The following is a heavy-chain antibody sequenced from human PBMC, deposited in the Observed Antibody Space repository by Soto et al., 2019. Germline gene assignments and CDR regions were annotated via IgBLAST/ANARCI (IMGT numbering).Heavy chain of an antibody. Sequence: SETLSLTCTVSGDSVSSGSYYWTWIRQPPEKGLEYIAYIHSSGRTNYNPSLASRVTIALDTSKNQFSVKLSSVTAADTAVYYGASTDSAGRWAVGYWGQGTLVTVSS. J-gene: IGHJ4*01. D-gene: IGHD6-13*01. V-gene: IGHV4-61*01. CDR3: ASTDSAGRWAVGY. CDR1: GDSVSSGSYY. CDR2: IHSSGRT.